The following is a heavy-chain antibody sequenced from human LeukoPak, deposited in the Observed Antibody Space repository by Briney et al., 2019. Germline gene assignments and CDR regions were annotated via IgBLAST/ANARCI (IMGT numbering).Heavy chain of an antibody. CDR1: GVSFSGYY. Sequence: SETLSLPCAVYGVSFSGYYWSWIRQPPGKGLEWIGEINHSGSTNYNPSLKSRVTISVDTSKNQFSLKLSSVTAADTAMYYCARVAVAGTKDFDYWGQGTLVTVSS. CDR3: ARVAVAGTKDFDY. V-gene: IGHV4-34*01. CDR2: INHSGST. J-gene: IGHJ4*02. D-gene: IGHD6-19*01.